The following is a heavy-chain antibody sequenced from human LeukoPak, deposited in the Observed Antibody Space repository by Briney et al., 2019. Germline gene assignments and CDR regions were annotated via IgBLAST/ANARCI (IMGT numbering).Heavy chain of an antibody. J-gene: IGHJ4*02. Sequence: PGGSLRLSCAASGFTFSSYAMSWVRQAPGKGLEWVSAISGSGGSTYYADSVKGRFTISGDNSKNTLYLQMNSLRAEDTAVYYCAKAIAAAGTFDYWGQGTLVTVSS. CDR1: GFTFSSYA. CDR3: AKAIAAAGTFDY. D-gene: IGHD6-13*01. V-gene: IGHV3-23*01. CDR2: ISGSGGST.